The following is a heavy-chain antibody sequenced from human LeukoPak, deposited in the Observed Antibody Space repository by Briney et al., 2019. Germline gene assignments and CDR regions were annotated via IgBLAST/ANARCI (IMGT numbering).Heavy chain of an antibody. CDR2: IRSKANSYAT. Sequence: GGSLRLSCAASGFTSSGSAMHWVRQASGKGLEWVGRIRSKANSYATAYAASVKGRFTISRDDSKNTAYLQMNSLKTEDTAVYYCTSGDFWSGYRQHYYYYYMDVWGKGTTVTVSS. CDR1: GFTSSGSA. CDR3: TSGDFWSGYRQHYYYYYMDV. D-gene: IGHD3-3*01. J-gene: IGHJ6*03. V-gene: IGHV3-73*01.